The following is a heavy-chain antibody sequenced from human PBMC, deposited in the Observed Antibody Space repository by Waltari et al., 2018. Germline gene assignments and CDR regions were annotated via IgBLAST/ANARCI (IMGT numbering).Heavy chain of an antibody. CDR3: ARGGGGDWEWFDP. V-gene: IGHV4-59*01. D-gene: IGHD2-21*02. CDR1: GGSIRGFY. J-gene: IGHJ5*02. Sequence: QVQLQESGPSLLPPSETLSLICTVSGGSIRGFYWSWVRQPPGKGLDWIGYIYYTGSTNFNPSLKSRVTMSVDTSKNQFSVKLSSVTAADTAFYYCARGGGGDWEWFDPWGQGTLVTVSS. CDR2: IYYTGST.